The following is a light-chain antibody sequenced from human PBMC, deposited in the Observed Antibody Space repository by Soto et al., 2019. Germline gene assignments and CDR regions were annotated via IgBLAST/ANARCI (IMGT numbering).Light chain of an antibody. V-gene: IGKV3-11*01. CDR2: DAS. J-gene: IGKJ1*01. CDR1: QSVSSY. CDR3: QQRYNWPLT. Sequence: EIVLTQSPATLSLSPGERANLSFRASQSVSSYLAWYQQKPGQAPRLLIYDASNRATGIPARFSGSGSATDFTLTISSLEPEDFAIYYCQQRYNWPLTFGQGTKVDIK.